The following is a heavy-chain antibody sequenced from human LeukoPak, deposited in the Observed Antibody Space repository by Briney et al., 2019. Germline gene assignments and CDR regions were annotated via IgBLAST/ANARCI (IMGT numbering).Heavy chain of an antibody. CDR3: TRYNNDHFDY. J-gene: IGHJ4*02. CDR2: IACDGSRA. V-gene: IGHV3-33*01. D-gene: IGHD1-14*01. CDR1: GFTFGGYG. Sequence: GGSLRLSCAGSGFTFGGYGMHWFRQTPGKGLEWVAVIACDGSRAFYADSVKGRFTISRDNSKSTMSVQMDDLRAEDTAVYYCTRYNNDHFDYWGQGTLVTVSS.